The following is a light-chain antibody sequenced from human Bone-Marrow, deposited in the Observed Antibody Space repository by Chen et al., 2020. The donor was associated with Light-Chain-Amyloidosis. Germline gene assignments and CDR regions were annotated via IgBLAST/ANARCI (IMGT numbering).Light chain of an antibody. CDR3: QQYGTSPLT. CDR2: GSS. J-gene: IGKJ4*01. V-gene: IGKV3-20*01. Sequence: EIVLTQSPGTLSLSPGEGANLSCRASQTISSNYLTWYQQKVGQAPRLLIYGSSSRATGIPDRVTGSGSGTDFTLTINRLEPEEFAMYDCQQYGTSPLTVGGGTKVEI. CDR1: QTISSNY.